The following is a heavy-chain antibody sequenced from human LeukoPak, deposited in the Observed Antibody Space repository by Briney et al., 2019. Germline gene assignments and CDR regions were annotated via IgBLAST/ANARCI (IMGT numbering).Heavy chain of an antibody. Sequence: SETLSLTCTVSGGPISSYYWSWIRQPPGKGVEWVGRIYTSGSTDYNPSLRSRVTMSVDTSKNQFSLKLTSVTAGDTAVYYCARGGWSGSSHWFFDLWGRGTLVIVSS. CDR3: ARGGWSGSSHWFFDL. J-gene: IGHJ2*01. CDR1: GGPISSYY. V-gene: IGHV4-4*07. CDR2: IYTSGST. D-gene: IGHD1-26*01.